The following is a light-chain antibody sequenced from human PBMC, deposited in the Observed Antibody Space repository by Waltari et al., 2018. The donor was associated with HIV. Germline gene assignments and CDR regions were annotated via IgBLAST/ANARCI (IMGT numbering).Light chain of an antibody. CDR1: QSLLHSNGYNY. J-gene: IGKJ2*01. Sequence: DIVMTQSPLSLPVTPGEPASISCKSSQSLLHSNGYNYLDWYLQKPGQSPQLLIYLGSSRASVVPDRFSGSGSGTDCTLKISRVEAEDVGVFYCIQALQTPPYTFGQGTKLEIK. V-gene: IGKV2-28*01. CDR2: LGS. CDR3: IQALQTPPYT.